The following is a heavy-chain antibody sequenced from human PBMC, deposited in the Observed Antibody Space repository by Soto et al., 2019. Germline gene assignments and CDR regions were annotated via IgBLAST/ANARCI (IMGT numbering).Heavy chain of an antibody. V-gene: IGHV4-30-4*01. Sequence: TLSLTCTVSGGSISSGDYYWSWIRQPPGKGLEWIGYIYYSGSTYYNPSLKSRVTISVDTSKNQFSLKMSSVTAADTAVYYCAREGPRFGFDYWGQGTLVTVSS. D-gene: IGHD3-10*01. J-gene: IGHJ4*02. CDR2: IYYSGST. CDR3: AREGPRFGFDY. CDR1: GGSISSGDYY.